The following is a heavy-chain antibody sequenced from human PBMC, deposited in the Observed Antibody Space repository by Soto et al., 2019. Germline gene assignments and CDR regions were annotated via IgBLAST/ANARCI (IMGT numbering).Heavy chain of an antibody. D-gene: IGHD3-10*01. CDR3: ATLWGQD. CDR1: GGSISSSSYY. J-gene: IGHJ4*02. CDR2: IYYSGST. Sequence: QLQLQESGPGLVKPSETLSLTCTVSGGSISSSSYYWGWIRQPPGKGLEWIGRIYYSGSTYYNPSLKSRVTLSVDPSKNQFSLTLSSVTAADTAVYYCATLWGQDWGQGTLVTVSS. V-gene: IGHV4-39*01.